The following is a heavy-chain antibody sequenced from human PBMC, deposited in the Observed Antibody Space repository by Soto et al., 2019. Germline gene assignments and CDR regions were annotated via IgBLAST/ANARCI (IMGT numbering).Heavy chain of an antibody. D-gene: IGHD1-1*01. CDR3: AREEERVVIL. CDR2: IYYSGST. Sequence: SQTLSLTCTVSGGSISSGGYYWSWIRQHPGKGLEWIGYIYYSGSTYYNPSLKSRVTISVDTSKNQFSLKLSSVTAADTAVYYCAREEERVVILWGQGTLVTVSS. J-gene: IGHJ4*02. V-gene: IGHV4-31*03. CDR1: GGSISSGGYY.